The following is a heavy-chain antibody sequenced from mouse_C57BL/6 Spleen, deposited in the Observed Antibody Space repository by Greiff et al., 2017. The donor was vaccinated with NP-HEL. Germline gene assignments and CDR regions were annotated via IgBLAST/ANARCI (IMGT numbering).Heavy chain of an antibody. CDR2: IDPEDGDT. D-gene: IGHD1-1*01. J-gene: IGHJ4*01. Sequence: VQLQQSGAELVRPGASVKLSCTASGFNIKDYYMHWVKQRPEQGLEWIGRIDPEDGDTEYAPKFQGKATMTADTSSNTAYLQLSSLTSEDTAVYYCTIPYCYGSSPYAMDYWGQGTSVTVSS. V-gene: IGHV14-1*01. CDR1: GFNIKDYY. CDR3: TIPYCYGSSPYAMDY.